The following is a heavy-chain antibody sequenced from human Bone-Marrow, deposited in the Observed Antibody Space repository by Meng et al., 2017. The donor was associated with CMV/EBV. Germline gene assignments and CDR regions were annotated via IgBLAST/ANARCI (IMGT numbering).Heavy chain of an antibody. D-gene: IGHD3-3*01. CDR3: ARLASRDRRITIFGVVKRNPNWFDP. CDR1: Y. V-gene: IGHV4-39*01. J-gene: IGHJ5*02. CDR2: IYYSRTT. Sequence: YWGWMRQPAGKVLEWIGSIYYSRTTYYNPSLKRRVTISVDTSKNQFSLKLSSVTAADTAVYYCARLASRDRRITIFGVVKRNPNWFDPWGQGTLVTVSS.